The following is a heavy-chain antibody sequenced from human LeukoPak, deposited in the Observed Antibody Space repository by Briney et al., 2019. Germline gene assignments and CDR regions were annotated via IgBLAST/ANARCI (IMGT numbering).Heavy chain of an antibody. Sequence: GGSLRLSCAASGFSVINNYMSWVRQAPGKGLEWVSVIYSGGNTYYADSVKGRFAISKEYSRNTVYLQLNSLRAEDTAVYYCARANYDSTINYWGQGTLVTVSS. CDR3: ARANYDSTINY. J-gene: IGHJ4*02. D-gene: IGHD3-22*01. V-gene: IGHV3-53*01. CDR1: GFSVINNY. CDR2: IYSGGNT.